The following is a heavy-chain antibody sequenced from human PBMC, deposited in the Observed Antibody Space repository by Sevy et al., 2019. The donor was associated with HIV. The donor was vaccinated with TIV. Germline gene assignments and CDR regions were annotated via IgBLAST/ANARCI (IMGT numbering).Heavy chain of an antibody. CDR1: GFSFSIYW. J-gene: IGHJ4*02. D-gene: IGHD5-18*01. Sequence: GGSLRLSCAASGFSFSIYWMHWVRQVPGKGLVWVSRINSDGSSTTYADSVKGRFTFSRDNAKTTLVLQMNSLRVEDTAVYYCVREGVGGYSYGFDYWGQGTLVTVSS. V-gene: IGHV3-74*03. CDR2: INSDGSST. CDR3: VREGVGGYSYGFDY.